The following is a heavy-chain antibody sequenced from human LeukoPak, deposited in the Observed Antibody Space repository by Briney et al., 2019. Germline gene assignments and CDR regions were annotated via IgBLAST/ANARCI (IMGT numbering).Heavy chain of an antibody. CDR3: ARSGLYCSSTSCRSWFDP. CDR2: IYYSGST. Sequence: SETLSLTCTVSGGSISSSSYYWGWIRQPPGKGLEWIGSIYYSGSTYYNPSLKSRVTISVDTSKNQFSLELSSVTAADTAVYYCARSGLYCSSTSCRSWFDPWGQGTLVTVSS. J-gene: IGHJ5*02. D-gene: IGHD2-2*01. CDR1: GGSISSSSYY. V-gene: IGHV4-39*01.